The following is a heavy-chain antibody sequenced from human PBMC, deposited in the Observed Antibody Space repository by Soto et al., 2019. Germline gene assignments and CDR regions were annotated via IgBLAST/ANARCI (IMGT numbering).Heavy chain of an antibody. J-gene: IGHJ6*02. Sequence: ASVKVSCKASGYSFTDYHIHWVRQAPGQGLEWLGRINPKSGGTSTAQKFQGWVTMTRDRSISTVYMELTRLRSDDTAVYFCARGHSTDCSNGVCSLFYNPEMDVCGQGTTVTVSS. D-gene: IGHD2-8*01. CDR2: INPKSGGT. CDR3: ARGHSTDCSNGVCSLFYNPEMDV. CDR1: GYSFTDYH. V-gene: IGHV1-2*04.